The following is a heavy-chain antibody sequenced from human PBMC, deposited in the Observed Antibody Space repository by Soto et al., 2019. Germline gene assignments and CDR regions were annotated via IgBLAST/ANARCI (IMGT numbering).Heavy chain of an antibody. CDR3: ARVLGYGRFDY. CDR2: IYYSGST. Sequence: SETLSLTCTVSGGSISSGDYYWSWIRQPPGKGLEWIGYIYYSGSTYYNPSLKSRVTISVDTSKNQFSLKLSSVTAADTAVYYCARVLGYGRFDYWGQGTLVTVSS. D-gene: IGHD5-12*01. J-gene: IGHJ4*02. CDR1: GGSISSGDYY. V-gene: IGHV4-30-4*01.